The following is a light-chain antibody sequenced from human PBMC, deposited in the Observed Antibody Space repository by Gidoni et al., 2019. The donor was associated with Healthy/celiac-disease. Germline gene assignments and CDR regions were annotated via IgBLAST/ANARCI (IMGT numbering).Light chain of an antibody. CDR2: AAS. V-gene: IGKV1-39*01. CDR3: QQSYSTPRYT. J-gene: IGKJ2*01. Sequence: DIQMTQSPSSLSASVGDRVTITCRSGQSISSYLNWYQQKPGKAPKRLIYAASSLQSGVPSSFSGSGSGTDFTLTISSLQPEDSATYYCQQSYSTPRYTFGQGTKLEIK. CDR1: QSISSY.